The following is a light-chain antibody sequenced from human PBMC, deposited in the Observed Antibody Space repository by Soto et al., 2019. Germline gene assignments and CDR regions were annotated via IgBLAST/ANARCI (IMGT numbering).Light chain of an antibody. Sequence: VLTQSPATLSLSVGERATLSCRTSQPLRSRYLAWYQQKVGQAPKLLMYSTSTRASGIPDRFSGSGSGTDFTLTIGRLEPEDFAVYYCQQYGSSPWTFGQGTQVAVK. J-gene: IGKJ1*01. CDR2: STS. V-gene: IGKV3-20*01. CDR1: QPLRSRY. CDR3: QQYGSSPWT.